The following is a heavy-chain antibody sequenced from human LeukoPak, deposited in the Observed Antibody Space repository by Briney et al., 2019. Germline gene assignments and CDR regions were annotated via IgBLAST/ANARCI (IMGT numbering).Heavy chain of an antibody. Sequence: SQTLSLTCAISGDSVSSKSVAWNWIRQSPSRGLEWLGKTYYRSKWYNDFAESVKRRISINPDTSKSQFSLQLDSVTPEDTAVYYCARNYYGIDVWGQGTTVTVSS. CDR2: TYYRSKWYN. CDR1: GDSVSSKSVA. J-gene: IGHJ6*02. V-gene: IGHV6-1*01. CDR3: ARNYYGIDV. D-gene: IGHD3-10*01.